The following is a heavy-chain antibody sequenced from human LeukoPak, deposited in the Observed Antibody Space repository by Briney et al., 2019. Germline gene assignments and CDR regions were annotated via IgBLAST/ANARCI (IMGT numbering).Heavy chain of an antibody. CDR3: AREGIFGVPDYFDH. Sequence: QSGGSLRFSCAASGFTFSRSDMHWVRQAPGKGLEWVAVISIDGSIKFYGDSLEGRFIISRDNSKNTLYLQMNSPRVEDTAVYYCAREGIFGVPDYFDHWGQGTLVTVSS. D-gene: IGHD3-10*02. V-gene: IGHV3-30*01. CDR1: GFTFSRSD. CDR2: ISIDGSIK. J-gene: IGHJ4*02.